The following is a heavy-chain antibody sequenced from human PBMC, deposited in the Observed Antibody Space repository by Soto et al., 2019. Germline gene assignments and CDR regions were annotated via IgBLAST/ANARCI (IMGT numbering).Heavy chain of an antibody. CDR1: GFTFSTYG. D-gene: IGHD3-10*01. CDR2: YGGSGGSR. Sequence: VQLSESGGGLVQWGGSLRLSCVTSGFTFSTYGMTWVRQAPGKGLEWVSYGGSGGSRYYAESVKGRFTISRDNSKNTLSLEMNSLRAEDTATYYCVKFRGRAYPYYYMDVWGKGTTVTVSS. CDR3: VKFRGRAYPYYYMDV. V-gene: IGHV3-23*01. J-gene: IGHJ6*03.